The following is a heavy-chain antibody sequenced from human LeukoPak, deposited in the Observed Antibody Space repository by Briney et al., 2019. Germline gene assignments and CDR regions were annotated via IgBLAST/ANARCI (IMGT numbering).Heavy chain of an antibody. Sequence: SVEVSCKASGGTFSSYAISWVRQAPGQGLEWMGGIIPIFGTANYAQKFQGRVTITTDESTSTAYMELSSLRSEDTAVYYCARGRGHWDTNFDYWGQGTLVTVSS. V-gene: IGHV1-69*05. CDR1: GGTFSSYA. CDR2: IIPIFGTA. CDR3: ARGRGHWDTNFDY. J-gene: IGHJ4*02. D-gene: IGHD5-18*01.